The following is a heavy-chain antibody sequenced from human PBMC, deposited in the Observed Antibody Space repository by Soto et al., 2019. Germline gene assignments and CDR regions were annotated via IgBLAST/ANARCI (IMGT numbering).Heavy chain of an antibody. CDR1: GGSISSYY. V-gene: IGHV4-59*01. CDR3: ARDQARVIDY. J-gene: IGHJ4*02. CDR2: IYYSGST. Sequence: PSETLSLTCTVSGGSISSYYWSWIRQPPGKGLEWIGYIYYSGSTNYNPSLKSRVTISVDTSKNQFSLKLSSVTAADTAVYYCARDQARVIDYWGQGTLVTVSS.